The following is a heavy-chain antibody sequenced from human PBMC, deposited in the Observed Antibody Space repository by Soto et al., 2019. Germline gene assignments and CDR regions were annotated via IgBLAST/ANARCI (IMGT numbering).Heavy chain of an antibody. V-gene: IGHV3-23*01. CDR3: AKNQGVELVPLATVDWFDP. CDR1: GFIFENFG. Sequence: PGGSLRLSCAASGFIFENFGMSWVRQAPGKGLQWISSISGSGFNKYYADSVKGRFTISRDNSKSTVYLELNNLSAEDTAVYYCAKNQGVELVPLATVDWFDPWGQGALVTVSS. D-gene: IGHD1-26*01. CDR2: ISGSGFNK. J-gene: IGHJ5*02.